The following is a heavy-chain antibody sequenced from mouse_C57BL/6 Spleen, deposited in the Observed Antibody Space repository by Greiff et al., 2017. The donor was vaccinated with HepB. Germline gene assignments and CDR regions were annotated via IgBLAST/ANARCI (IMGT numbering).Heavy chain of an antibody. CDR1: GYSITSGYY. J-gene: IGHJ2*01. D-gene: IGHD1-1*01. Sequence: EVKLMESGPGLVKPSQSLSLTCSVTGYSITSGYYWNWIRQFPGNKLEWMGYISYDGSNNYNPSLKNRISITRDTSKNQFFLKLNSVTTEDTATYYCARDRGTTVVATGYFDYWGQGTTLTVSS. V-gene: IGHV3-6*01. CDR3: ARDRGTTVVATGYFDY. CDR2: ISYDGSN.